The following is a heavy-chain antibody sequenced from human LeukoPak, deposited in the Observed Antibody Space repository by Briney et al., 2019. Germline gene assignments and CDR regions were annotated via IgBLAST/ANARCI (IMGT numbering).Heavy chain of an antibody. D-gene: IGHD5-24*01. Sequence: PGRSLRLSCAASGFTFSSYAMHWVRQAPGKGLEWVSSISSSSSYIYYADSVKGRFTISRDNAKNSLYLQMNSLRAEDTAVYYCARVDLTVEMATIDYYYYGMDVWGQGTTVTVSS. CDR2: ISSSSSYI. J-gene: IGHJ6*02. V-gene: IGHV3-21*01. CDR3: ARVDLTVEMATIDYYYYGMDV. CDR1: GFTFSSYA.